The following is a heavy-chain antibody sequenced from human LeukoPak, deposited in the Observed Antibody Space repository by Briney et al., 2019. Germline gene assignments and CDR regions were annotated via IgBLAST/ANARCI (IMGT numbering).Heavy chain of an antibody. Sequence: GGSLRLSCAASGFTFSSYGMHWVRQTPGKGLEWVAVISSDGSLKYYANSVKGRFTISRDNSKNTLFLQMISLRVEDTAVYYCAREIVGVEGRPIDYWGQGTLVTVSS. D-gene: IGHD2-15*01. V-gene: IGHV3-30*19. CDR2: ISSDGSLK. J-gene: IGHJ4*02. CDR3: AREIVGVEGRPIDY. CDR1: GFTFSSYG.